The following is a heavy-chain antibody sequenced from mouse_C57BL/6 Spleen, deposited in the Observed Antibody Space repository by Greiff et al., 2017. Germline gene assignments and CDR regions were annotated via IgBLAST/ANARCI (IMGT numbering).Heavy chain of an antibody. V-gene: IGHV1-59*01. CDR1: GYTFTSYW. J-gene: IGHJ1*03. CDR3: GGGVYFDV. Sequence: QVQLKQPGAELVRPGTSVKLSCKASGYTFTSYWMHWVKQRPGQGLEWIGVIDPSDSYTNYNQKFKGKATLTVDTSSSTAYMQLSSLTSEDSAVYYCGGGVYFDVWGTGTTVTVSS. CDR2: IDPSDSYT.